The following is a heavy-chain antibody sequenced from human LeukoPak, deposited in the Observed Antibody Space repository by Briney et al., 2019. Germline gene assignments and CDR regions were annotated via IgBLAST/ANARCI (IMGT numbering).Heavy chain of an antibody. V-gene: IGHV3-7*01. J-gene: IGHJ6*03. CDR3: ASQTGTTYYYYYYMDV. CDR2: IKQDGSEK. CDR1: GFTFSSYW. D-gene: IGHD1-1*01. Sequence: PGGSLRLSCTASGFTFSSYWMSWVRQAPGKGLEWVANIKQDGSEKYYVDSVKGRFTISRDNAKNSLYLQTNSLRAEDTAVYYCASQTGTTYYYYYYMDVWGKGTTVTVSS.